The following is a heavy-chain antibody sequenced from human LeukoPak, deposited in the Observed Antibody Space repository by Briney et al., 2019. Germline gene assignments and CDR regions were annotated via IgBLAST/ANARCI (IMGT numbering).Heavy chain of an antibody. CDR2: IDTTTGNP. CDR1: GYPFSAHF. J-gene: IGHJ4*02. V-gene: IGHV7-4-1*02. Sequence: ASVSVSCKASGYPFSAHFLNWVRQAPGQGLEWMGNIDTTTGNPRYAQDFTGRFVFSLDTSVSTAYLQITSLKADDTAAYYCVRGTPTPGMDYGGQGTQFTFPS. D-gene: IGHD3-10*01. CDR3: VRGTPTPGMDY.